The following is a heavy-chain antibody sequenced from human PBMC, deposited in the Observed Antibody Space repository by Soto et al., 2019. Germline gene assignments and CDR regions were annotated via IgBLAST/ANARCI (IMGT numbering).Heavy chain of an antibody. V-gene: IGHV3-48*03. CDR1: GITFSSHE. CDR3: ATEGVYGDYFDY. Sequence: GGSLRLSCVASGITFSSHEFNWVRRAPGKGLEWLAYISTGGSTMYYADSVKGRFTISRDNAKNSLYLQVNSLRAEDTAVYYCATEGVYGDYFDYWGQGTLVTVSS. J-gene: IGHJ4*02. D-gene: IGHD4-17*01. CDR2: ISTGGSTM.